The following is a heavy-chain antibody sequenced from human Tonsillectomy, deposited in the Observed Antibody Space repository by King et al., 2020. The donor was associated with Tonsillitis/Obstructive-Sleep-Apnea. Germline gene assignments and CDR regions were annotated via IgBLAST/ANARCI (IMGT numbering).Heavy chain of an antibody. CDR1: GFTFSSYE. CDR2: ISSSGSTI. Sequence: VQLVESGGGLVQPGGSLRLSCAASGFTFSSYEMNWVRQAPGKGLEWVSYISSSGSTIYYADSVKGRFTISRDNAKNSLYLQMNSLRAEDTAVYYCARGSGLITIFAAFDIWGQGTMVTVSS. J-gene: IGHJ3*02. V-gene: IGHV3-48*03. D-gene: IGHD3-3*01. CDR3: ARGSGLITIFAAFDI.